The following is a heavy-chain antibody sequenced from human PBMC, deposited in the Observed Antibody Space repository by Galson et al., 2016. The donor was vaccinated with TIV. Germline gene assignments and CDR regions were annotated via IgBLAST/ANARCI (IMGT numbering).Heavy chain of an antibody. J-gene: IGHJ4*02. CDR2: ISRSSSYI. D-gene: IGHD3-10*01. CDR3: ARASDNMLRGVLIYHFDY. CDR1: GFTFSTYS. V-gene: IGHV3-21*01. Sequence: SLRLSCAVSGFTFSTYSINWVRQAPGKGLEWVASISRSSSYISYADSLKGRFTISRDNAKNSLYLQMNSLRADDTAVYYCARASDNMLRGVLIYHFDYWGQGTLVTVSS.